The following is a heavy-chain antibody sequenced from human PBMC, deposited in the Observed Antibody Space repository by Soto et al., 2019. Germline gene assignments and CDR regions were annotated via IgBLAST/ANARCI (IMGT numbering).Heavy chain of an antibody. CDR1: GGSISSYY. Sequence: PSETLSLTCTVSGGSISSYYWSWIRQPPGKGLEWIGYIYYSGSTNYNPSLKSRVTISVDTSKNQFSLKLSSVTAADTAVYYCARQSVRDYYGSGSYDYYYGMDVWGQGTTVTVSS. J-gene: IGHJ6*02. D-gene: IGHD3-10*01. CDR3: ARQSVRDYYGSGSYDYYYGMDV. CDR2: IYYSGST. V-gene: IGHV4-59*08.